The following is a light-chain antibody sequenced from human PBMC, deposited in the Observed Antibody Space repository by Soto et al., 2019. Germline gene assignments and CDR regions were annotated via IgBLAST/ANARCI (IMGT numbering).Light chain of an antibody. J-gene: IGLJ1*01. V-gene: IGLV2-23*02. Sequence: QCALTQPASVSGFPGQSITISCTGTSSDVGSYNFVSWYQQQPGRAPKLMIYEVNKRPSGVSNRFSGSKSGNTASLTISGLQAEDEADYYCCSYAGSSTYVFGTGTKVTVL. CDR1: SSDVGSYNF. CDR2: EVN. CDR3: CSYAGSSTYV.